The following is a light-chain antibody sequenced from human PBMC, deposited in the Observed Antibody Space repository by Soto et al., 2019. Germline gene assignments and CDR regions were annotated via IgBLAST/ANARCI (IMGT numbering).Light chain of an antibody. CDR1: SGHSSYI. V-gene: IGLV4-60*02. CDR3: ETWDSNSWV. CDR2: LEGSGSY. J-gene: IGLJ3*02. Sequence: QSVLTQSSSASASLGSSVKLTCTLSSGHSSYIIAWHQQQPGKAPRYLMKLEGSGSYNKGSGVPDRFSGSSSGADRYLTISNXQFEDEADYYCETWDSNSWVFGGGTKLTVL.